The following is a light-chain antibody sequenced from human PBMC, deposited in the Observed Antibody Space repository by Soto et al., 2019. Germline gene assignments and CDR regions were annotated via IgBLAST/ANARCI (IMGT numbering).Light chain of an antibody. J-gene: IGLJ1*01. CDR3: CSYTTSGTYV. Sequence: QSALTRPPSVSGSPGQSVAITCTGTSSDLGNYNRVSWYQQPPGTAPKLIIYEVTNRPSGVPDRFSGSKSGDTASLTISGLQAEDEADYFCCSYTTSGTYVFGTGTKLTVL. CDR1: SSDLGNYNR. CDR2: EVT. V-gene: IGLV2-18*02.